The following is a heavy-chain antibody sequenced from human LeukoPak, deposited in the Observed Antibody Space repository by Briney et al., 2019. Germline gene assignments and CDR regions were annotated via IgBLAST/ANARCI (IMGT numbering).Heavy chain of an antibody. V-gene: IGHV3-23*01. Sequence: GGSLRLSCAASGFTFSSYAMSWVRQAPGKGLEWVSAISGSGGSTYYADSVKGRFTISRDNSKNTLYLQMNSLRAEDTAVYYCARDFREIDYYYYGMDVWGQGTTVTVSS. D-gene: IGHD5-24*01. J-gene: IGHJ6*02. CDR2: ISGSGGST. CDR3: ARDFREIDYYYYGMDV. CDR1: GFTFSSYA.